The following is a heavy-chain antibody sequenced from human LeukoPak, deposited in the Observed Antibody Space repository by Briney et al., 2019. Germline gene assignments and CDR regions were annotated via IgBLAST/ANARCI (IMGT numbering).Heavy chain of an antibody. V-gene: IGHV3-64*01. J-gene: IGHJ4*02. CDR1: GFTFSRYA. Sequence: GGSLRLSCAASGFTFSRYAMHWVRQAPGKGLEYVSAISSNGGSTYYANSVKGRFTISSDNSKNTLYLQMGSLRAEDMAVYYCARRGSYYGDSMDYWGQGTLVTVSS. CDR3: ARRGSYYGDSMDY. D-gene: IGHD1-26*01. CDR2: ISSNGGST.